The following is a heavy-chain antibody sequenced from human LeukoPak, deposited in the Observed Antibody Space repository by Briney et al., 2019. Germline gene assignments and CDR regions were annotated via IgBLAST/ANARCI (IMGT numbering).Heavy chain of an antibody. CDR1: GGSFSGYY. CDR2: INHSGST. D-gene: IGHD3-9*01. Sequence: SETLSLTCAVSGGSFSGYYWSWIRQPPGKGLEWIGEINHSGSTNYNPSLKRRVTISVDTSKNQFSLKLSSVTAADTAVYYCARGGLRYFDWLSGYFDYWGQGTLVTVSS. CDR3: ARGGLRYFDWLSGYFDY. V-gene: IGHV4-34*01. J-gene: IGHJ4*02.